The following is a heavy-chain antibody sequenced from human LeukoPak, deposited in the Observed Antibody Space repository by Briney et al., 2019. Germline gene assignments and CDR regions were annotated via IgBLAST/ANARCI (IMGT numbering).Heavy chain of an antibody. CDR1: DDSFSSYS. V-gene: IGHV4-34*01. CDR3: ARGVGSCSGGSCYIDS. Sequence: PSETLSLTCVVYDDSFSSYSWTWVRQSPGEGLEWIGEINPGGNTNYNPSLKTRVIISSDTPMHRFSLKVNSVTAADTAVYYCARGVGSCSGGSCYIDSWGQGTLVAVSS. J-gene: IGHJ4*02. CDR2: INPGGNT. D-gene: IGHD2-15*01.